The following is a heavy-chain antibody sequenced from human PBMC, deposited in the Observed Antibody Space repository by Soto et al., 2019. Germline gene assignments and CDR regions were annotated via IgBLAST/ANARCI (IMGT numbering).Heavy chain of an antibody. J-gene: IGHJ4*02. CDR2: IWYDGSNK. CDR1: GFTFSSYG. CDR3: ARDIGQLWLDY. V-gene: IGHV3-33*01. D-gene: IGHD5-18*01. Sequence: QVQLVESGGGVVQPGRSLRLSCAASGFTFSSYGMNWVRQAPGKGLEWVAVIWYDGSNKYYADSVKGRFTISRDNSKNTLYLQMNSLKAEDTAVYYCARDIGQLWLDYWGQATLVTVSS.